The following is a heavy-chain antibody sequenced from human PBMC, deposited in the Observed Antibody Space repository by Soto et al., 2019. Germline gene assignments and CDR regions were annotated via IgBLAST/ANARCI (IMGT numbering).Heavy chain of an antibody. Sequence: SETLSLTCTVSGVSIISYYWSWIRQPPGKGLEWIGYIYYSGSTNYNPSLKSRVTISVDTSKNQFSLKLSSVTAADTAVYYCARDEGIAVNAAFAIWGQGTMVTVSS. J-gene: IGHJ3*02. CDR3: ARDEGIAVNAAFAI. V-gene: IGHV4-59*01. CDR1: GVSIISYY. D-gene: IGHD6-19*01. CDR2: IYYSGST.